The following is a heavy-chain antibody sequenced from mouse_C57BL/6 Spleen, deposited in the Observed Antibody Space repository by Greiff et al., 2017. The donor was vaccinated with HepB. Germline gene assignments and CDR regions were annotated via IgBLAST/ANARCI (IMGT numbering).Heavy chain of an antibody. J-gene: IGHJ2*01. CDR1: GYSITSGYY. Sequence: DVKLQESGPGLVKPSQSLSLTCSVTGYSITSGYYWNWIRQFPGNKLEWMGYISYDGSNNYNPSLKNRISITRDTSKNQFFLKLNSVTTEDTATYYCARERGYFDYWGQGTTLTVSS. CDR3: ARERGYFDY. CDR2: ISYDGSN. V-gene: IGHV3-6*01.